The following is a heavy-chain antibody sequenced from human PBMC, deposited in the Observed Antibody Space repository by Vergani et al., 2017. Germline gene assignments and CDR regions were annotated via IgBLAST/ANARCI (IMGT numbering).Heavy chain of an antibody. CDR3: ARVGYDSSGYYYGSFDY. Sequence: QLQLQESGPGLVKPSETLSLTCTVSGGSISSGGYYWSWIRQHPGKGLEWIGYIYYSGSTYYNPSLKSRVTISVDTSKNQFSLKLSSVTAADTAVYYCARVGYDSSGYYYGSFDYWGQGTLVTVSS. D-gene: IGHD3-22*01. V-gene: IGHV4-31*03. J-gene: IGHJ4*02. CDR2: IYYSGST. CDR1: GGSISSGGYY.